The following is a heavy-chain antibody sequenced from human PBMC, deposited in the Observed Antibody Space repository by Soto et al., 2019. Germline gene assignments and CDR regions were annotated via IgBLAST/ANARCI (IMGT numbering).Heavy chain of an antibody. Sequence: GGSLRLSCAASGFTFSSYAMHWVRRAPGKGLEWVAVISYDGSNKYYADSVKGRFTISRDNSKNTLYLQMNSLRAEDTAVYYCAREPGYYHSSGIPGHWGQGTLVTVSS. V-gene: IGHV3-30-3*01. CDR2: ISYDGSNK. D-gene: IGHD3-22*01. CDR3: AREPGYYHSSGIPGH. J-gene: IGHJ4*02. CDR1: GFTFSSYA.